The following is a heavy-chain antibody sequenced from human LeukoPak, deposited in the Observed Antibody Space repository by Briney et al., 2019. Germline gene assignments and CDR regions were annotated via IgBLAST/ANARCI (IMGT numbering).Heavy chain of an antibody. V-gene: IGHV3-15*01. Sequence: GGSLRLSCAASGFTFSNAWMSWVRQAPGKGLEWVGRIRSKTDRWTTDYAAPVKGRFTISRDDSKNTLYLQMNSLKTEDTAVYYCTTDFDRYGDYVKGVDYWGQGTLVTVSS. CDR3: TTDFDRYGDYVKGVDY. D-gene: IGHD4-17*01. CDR1: GFTFSNAW. J-gene: IGHJ4*02. CDR2: IRSKTDRWTT.